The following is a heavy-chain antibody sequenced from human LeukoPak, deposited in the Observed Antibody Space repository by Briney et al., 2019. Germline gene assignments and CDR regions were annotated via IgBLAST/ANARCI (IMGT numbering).Heavy chain of an antibody. Sequence: GGSLRLSCAASGFTFSSYGMHWVRQAPGKGLEWVAVISYDGSNKYYADSVKGRFTISRDNSKNTLYLQMNSLRAEDTAVYYCATLHPSTVTMVIFDYWGQGTLVTVSS. CDR3: ATLHPSTVTMVIFDY. CDR2: ISYDGSNK. J-gene: IGHJ4*02. V-gene: IGHV3-30*03. D-gene: IGHD4-17*01. CDR1: GFTFSSYG.